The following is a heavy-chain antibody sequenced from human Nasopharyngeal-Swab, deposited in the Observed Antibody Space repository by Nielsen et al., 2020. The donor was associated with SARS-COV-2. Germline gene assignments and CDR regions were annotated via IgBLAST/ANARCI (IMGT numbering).Heavy chain of an antibody. J-gene: IGHJ6*02. CDR2: INTNTGNP. Sequence: WVRQAPGQGLEWMGWINTNTGNPTYAQGFTGRFVFSLDTSVSTAYLQISSLKAEDTAVYYCARDYDILTGYYYYYYGMDVWGQGTTGTVSS. V-gene: IGHV7-4-1*02. D-gene: IGHD3-9*01. CDR3: ARDYDILTGYYYYYYGMDV.